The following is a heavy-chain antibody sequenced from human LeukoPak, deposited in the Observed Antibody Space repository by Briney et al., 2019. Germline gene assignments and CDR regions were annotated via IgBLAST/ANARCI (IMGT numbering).Heavy chain of an antibody. Sequence: SETLSLTCTVSGNSISSGYYWGWIRQPPGKGLEWIGSIYHSGGTYYNLSLKSRVTISVDTSRNQFSLKLSSVTAADTAVYYCARGMVRGVIVDYWGQGTLVTVSS. V-gene: IGHV4-38-2*02. CDR1: GNSISSGYY. CDR2: IYHSGGT. CDR3: ARGMVRGVIVDY. J-gene: IGHJ4*02. D-gene: IGHD3-10*01.